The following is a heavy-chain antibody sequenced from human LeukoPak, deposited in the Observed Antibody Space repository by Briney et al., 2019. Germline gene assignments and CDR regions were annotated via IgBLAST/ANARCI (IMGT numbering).Heavy chain of an antibody. Sequence: GGSLRLSCAASGFTFSSYSMNWVRQAPGKGLEWVSYISSSSSTIYYADSVKGRFTISRDNAKNSLYLQMNSPRAEDTAVYYCASVFGELFRDYWGQGTLVTVSS. CDR1: GFTFSSYS. CDR2: ISSSSSTI. V-gene: IGHV3-48*01. J-gene: IGHJ4*02. D-gene: IGHD3-10*01. CDR3: ASVFGELFRDY.